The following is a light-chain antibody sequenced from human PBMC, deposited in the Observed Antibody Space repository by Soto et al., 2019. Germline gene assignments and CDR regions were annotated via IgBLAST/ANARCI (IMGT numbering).Light chain of an antibody. CDR1: QSIGTY. CDR3: QQSCSTPRT. CDR2: SAS. J-gene: IGKJ1*01. V-gene: IGKV1-39*01. Sequence: DIQMTQSPSSLSASVGDRVTITCRASQSIGTYLHWYQQKPGRAPELLIFSASSLQSGVPSWFSGSGSGTDFTLTISSLKPEDFATYYCQQSCSTPRTFGQGTKV.